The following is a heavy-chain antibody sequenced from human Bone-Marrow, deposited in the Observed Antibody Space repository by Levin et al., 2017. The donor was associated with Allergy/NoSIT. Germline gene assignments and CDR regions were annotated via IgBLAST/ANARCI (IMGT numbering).Heavy chain of an antibody. J-gene: IGHJ4*02. V-gene: IGHV3-30-3*01. D-gene: IGHD2-15*01. CDR3: ARGGDSGVVVAATAFDH. Sequence: GESLKISCAASGFTFSSYSLNWVRQAPGKGLEWVAVISYDGSNKYYADSVKGRFTISRDTSKNTLYLQMNSLRTEDTAVYYCARGGDSGVVVAATAFDHWGQGTLVTVSS. CDR1: GFTFSSYS. CDR2: ISYDGSNK.